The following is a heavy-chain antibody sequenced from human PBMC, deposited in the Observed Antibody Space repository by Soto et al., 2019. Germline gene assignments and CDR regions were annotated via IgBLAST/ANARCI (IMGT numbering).Heavy chain of an antibody. V-gene: IGHV4-4*02. J-gene: IGHJ4*02. CDR3: ARRDWSGSTSHFYFDY. CDR2: IYHSGST. Sequence: TSETLSLTXAVSGGSIISSNWWNWVRQPPGKGLEWIGEIYHSGSTYYKPSLKSRVAMSVDTSKNQFSLKLTSATAADTAVYYCARRDWSGSTSHFYFDYWGQGVLVTVSS. CDR1: GGSIISSNW. D-gene: IGHD3-9*01.